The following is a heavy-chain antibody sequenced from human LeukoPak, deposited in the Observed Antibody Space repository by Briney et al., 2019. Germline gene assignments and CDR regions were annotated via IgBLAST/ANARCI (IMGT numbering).Heavy chain of an antibody. CDR3: ASRIAAAGDPFDY. Sequence: SETLSLTCTVSGGSISSYYWSWIRQPPGKGLEWIGEINHSGSTNYNPSLKSRVTISVDTSKNQFSLKLSSVTAADTAVYSCASRIAAAGDPFDYWGQGTLVTVSS. V-gene: IGHV4-34*01. CDR2: INHSGST. D-gene: IGHD6-13*01. CDR1: GGSISSYY. J-gene: IGHJ4*02.